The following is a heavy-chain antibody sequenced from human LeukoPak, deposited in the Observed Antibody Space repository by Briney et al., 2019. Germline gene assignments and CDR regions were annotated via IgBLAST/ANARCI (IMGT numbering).Heavy chain of an antibody. J-gene: IGHJ4*02. Sequence: RASVKVSCKASGYTFTSYGISWVRQAPGQGLEWMGWISAYNGNTNYAQKLQGRVTMTTDTSTSTAYMELRSLRSDDTAVYYCARDRRIAVAGTKGCFDYWGQGTLVTVSS. CDR2: ISAYNGNT. V-gene: IGHV1-18*01. CDR3: ARDRRIAVAGTKGCFDY. D-gene: IGHD6-19*01. CDR1: GYTFTSYG.